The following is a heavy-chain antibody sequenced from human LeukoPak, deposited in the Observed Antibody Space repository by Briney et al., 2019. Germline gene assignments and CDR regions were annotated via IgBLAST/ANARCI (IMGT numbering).Heavy chain of an antibody. CDR1: GYTFTSYG. J-gene: IGHJ1*01. V-gene: IGHV1-18*01. CDR3: AKSSGSYYDPEYFQH. Sequence: ASVKVSCRASGYTFTSYGISWVRQAPGQGLEWLGWISAYNGNTNYAQKLQGRVTMTTDRSTSTAYMELRSLRSDDTALYYCAKSSGSYYDPEYFQHWGQGTLVTVSS. D-gene: IGHD1-26*01. CDR2: ISAYNGNT.